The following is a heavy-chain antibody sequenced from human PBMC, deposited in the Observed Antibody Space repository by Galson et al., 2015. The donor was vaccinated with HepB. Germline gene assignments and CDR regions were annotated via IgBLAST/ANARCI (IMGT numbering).Heavy chain of an antibody. CDR2: IDWNDDK. Sequence: PALVKPTQTLTLTCTFSGFSLGTTGMRVSWIRQPPGKALEWLARIDWNDDKFFSTSLRTRLTISKDTSNNQVVLTMTDMNPVDTATYYCVRTQGDIVSKWFDPWGQGTLVTVSS. J-gene: IGHJ5*02. CDR1: GFSLGTTGMR. CDR3: VRTQGDIVSKWFDP. D-gene: IGHD5-12*01. V-gene: IGHV2-70*04.